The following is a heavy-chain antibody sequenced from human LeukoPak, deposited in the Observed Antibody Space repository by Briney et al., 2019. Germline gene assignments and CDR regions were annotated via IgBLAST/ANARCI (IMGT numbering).Heavy chain of an antibody. D-gene: IGHD6-13*01. CDR2: IYYSGST. CDR3: ASTQSSSWYYFDY. J-gene: IGHJ4*02. V-gene: IGHV4-39*07. Sequence: PSETLFLTCTVSGGSISSSSYYWGWIRQPPGKGLGWIGSIYYSGSTYYNPSLKSRVTISVDTSKNQFSLKLSSVTAADTAVYYCASTQSSSWYYFDYWGQGTLVTVSS. CDR1: GGSISSSSYY.